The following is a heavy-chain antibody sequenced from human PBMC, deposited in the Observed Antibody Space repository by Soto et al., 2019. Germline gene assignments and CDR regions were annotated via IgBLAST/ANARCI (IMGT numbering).Heavy chain of an antibody. CDR1: GYTFTSYD. CDR2: MNPNSGNT. D-gene: IGHD3-3*01. J-gene: IGHJ4*02. CDR3: ARGLHNVLRFLEWLSDY. Sequence: ASVKVSCKASGYTFTSYDINWVRQATGQGLEWMGWMNPNSGNTGYAQKFQGRVTMTRNTSISTAYMELSSLRSEDTAVYYCARGLHNVLRFLEWLSDYWGQGTLVTVSS. V-gene: IGHV1-8*01.